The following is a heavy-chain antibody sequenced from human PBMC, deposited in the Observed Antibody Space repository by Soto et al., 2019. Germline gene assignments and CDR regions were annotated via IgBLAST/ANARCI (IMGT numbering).Heavy chain of an antibody. Sequence: ASVKVSCKASGYTFTSYGISWVRQAPGQGLEWMGWISAYNGNTNYAQKLQGRVTMTTDTSTSTAYMELRSLRSDDTAVYYCARASSDSSSWYQTYYYYYYGMDVWGQGTTVTVSS. CDR3: ARASSDSSSWYQTYYYYYYGMDV. D-gene: IGHD6-13*01. CDR1: GYTFTSYG. CDR2: ISAYNGNT. V-gene: IGHV1-18*01. J-gene: IGHJ6*02.